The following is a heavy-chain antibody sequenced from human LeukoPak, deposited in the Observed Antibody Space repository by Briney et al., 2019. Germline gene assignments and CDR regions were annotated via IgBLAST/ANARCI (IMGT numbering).Heavy chain of an antibody. CDR2: ISYSGST. V-gene: IGHV4-59*01. J-gene: IGHJ6*03. Sequence: SETLSLTCDVSGDSIRSYYWSWIRQPPGKGLEWIGYISYSGSTNYNPSLKSRVAISVDTSKIQFSLKLSSVTAADTAVYYCARYGSSSLRAGYYYYMDVWGKGTTVTVSS. CDR1: GDSIRSYY. D-gene: IGHD6-6*01. CDR3: ARYGSSSLRAGYYYYMDV.